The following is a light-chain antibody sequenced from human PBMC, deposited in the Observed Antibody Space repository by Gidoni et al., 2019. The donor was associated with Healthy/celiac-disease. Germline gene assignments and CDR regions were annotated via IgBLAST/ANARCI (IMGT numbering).Light chain of an antibody. V-gene: IGKV3-15*01. Sequence: EIVMTQSTATLSVSPGERATLSCRACQRFSSNLAGYQQKPGQAPRLLIYGASTRATGIPARFSGSGSGTEFTLTISSLQSEDFAVYYCQQYNNCPPCTFGQGTKLEIK. J-gene: IGKJ2*02. CDR3: QQYNNCPPCT. CDR2: GAS. CDR1: QRFSSN.